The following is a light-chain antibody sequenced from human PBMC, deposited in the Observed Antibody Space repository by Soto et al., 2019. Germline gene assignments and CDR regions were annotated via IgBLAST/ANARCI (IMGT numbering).Light chain of an antibody. V-gene: IGKV1-17*03. CDR1: QDISNY. Sequence: DIQMTQSPSAMSASVGDRVTITCRASQDISNYLAWFQQKPGKVPERLIYAASSLPSGVPSRFAGSGSGTEFTLTISGLQPEDFATYYCQHYNSYSEAFGQGTKVDIK. CDR2: AAS. J-gene: IGKJ1*01. CDR3: QHYNSYSEA.